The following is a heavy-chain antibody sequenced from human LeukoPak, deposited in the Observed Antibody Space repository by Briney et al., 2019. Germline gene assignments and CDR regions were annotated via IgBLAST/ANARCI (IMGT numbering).Heavy chain of an antibody. CDR3: AKVDCSGGSCYFDY. CDR1: GFTFSTFN. Sequence: GGSLRLSCAASGFTFSTFNMNWVRQAPGKGLEWVSSITSSGSHIYYEDSVKGRFTISRDNAKNSLYLQINSLRAEDTALYYCAKVDCSGGSCYFDYWGQGTLVTVSS. V-gene: IGHV3-21*04. D-gene: IGHD2-15*01. J-gene: IGHJ4*02. CDR2: ITSSGSHI.